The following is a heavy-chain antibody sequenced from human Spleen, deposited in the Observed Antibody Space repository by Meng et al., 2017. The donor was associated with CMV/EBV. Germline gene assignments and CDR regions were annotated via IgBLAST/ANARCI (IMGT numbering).Heavy chain of an antibody. CDR2: ISSSSIYI. D-gene: IGHD3-3*01. CDR3: AKEGVGGFDH. CDR1: GFTFSSYS. Sequence: GGSLRLSCAASGFTFSSYSINWVRQAPGEGLEWVASISSSSIYIYYADSVRGRFTISRDNAKNSLFLQMNNLRAEDTALYYCAKEGVGGFDHWGQGTLVTVSS. J-gene: IGHJ4*02. V-gene: IGHV3-21*01.